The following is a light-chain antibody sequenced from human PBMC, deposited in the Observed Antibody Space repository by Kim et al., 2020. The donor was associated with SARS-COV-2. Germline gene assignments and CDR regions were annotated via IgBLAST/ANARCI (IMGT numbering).Light chain of an antibody. J-gene: IGKJ1*01. CDR2: AAF. V-gene: IGKV3-20*01. Sequence: PGERATLPCRASQSVGSNYISWFQQKPGLAPRLLISAAFSRATGVPDRFSGSGSGTDFTLTISRLEPEDFAMYYCQQYGSLPWTFGQGTKVDI. CDR1: QSVGSNY. CDR3: QQYGSLPWT.